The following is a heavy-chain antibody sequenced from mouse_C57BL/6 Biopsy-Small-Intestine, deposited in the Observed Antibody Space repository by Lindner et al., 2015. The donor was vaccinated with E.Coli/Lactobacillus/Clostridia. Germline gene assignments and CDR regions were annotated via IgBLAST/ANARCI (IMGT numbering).Heavy chain of an antibody. CDR3: TYGSSNPFAY. J-gene: IGHJ3*01. CDR2: IYPGNSDP. Sequence: VQLQESGTVVARPGASVRMSCKTSGYTFTSYWMHWVKQRPGQGLEWIGAIYPGNSDPSYNQKFRGKAKLTAVTSANTASMELSSLTIEDSAVYYCTYGSSNPFAYWGQGTLVTVSA. D-gene: IGHD1-1*01. CDR1: GYTFTSYW. V-gene: IGHV1-5*01.